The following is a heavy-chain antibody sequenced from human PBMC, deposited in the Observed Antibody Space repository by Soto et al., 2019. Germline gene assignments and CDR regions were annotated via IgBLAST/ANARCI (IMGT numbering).Heavy chain of an antibody. CDR1: GFTFSSYA. J-gene: IGHJ5*02. V-gene: IGHV3-30-3*01. Sequence: GGSLRLSCAASGFTFSSYAMHWVRQAPGKGLEWVAVISYDGSNKYYADSVKGRFTISRDNSKNTLYLQMNSLRAEDTAVYYCARDFGWSSSSFSTNWFDPWGQGTLVTVSS. CDR2: ISYDGSNK. D-gene: IGHD6-6*01. CDR3: ARDFGWSSSSFSTNWFDP.